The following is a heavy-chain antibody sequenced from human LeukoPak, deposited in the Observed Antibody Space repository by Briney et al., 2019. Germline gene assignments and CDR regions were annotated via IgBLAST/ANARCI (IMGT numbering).Heavy chain of an antibody. V-gene: IGHV3-30*03. Sequence: GESLKISCAASGFTFSSYGMHWVRQPQGEGLEWVAVISYDGSKKSSAESVKGRFTISRDNSKNTLYLQMNSLRPEDTAVYFCARANGQLWTTPDYWGQGTLVTISS. J-gene: IGHJ4*02. CDR2: ISYDGSKK. CDR3: ARANGQLWTTPDY. D-gene: IGHD5-18*01. CDR1: GFTFSSYG.